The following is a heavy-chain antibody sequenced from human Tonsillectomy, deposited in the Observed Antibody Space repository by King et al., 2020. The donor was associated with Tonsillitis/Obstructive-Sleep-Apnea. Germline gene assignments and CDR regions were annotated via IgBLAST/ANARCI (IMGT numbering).Heavy chain of an antibody. Sequence: VQLQQWGAGLLKPSETLSLTCAVYGGSFSGYYWSWIRQPPGKGLEWFGKINHSGSTNYNPSLKSRVTISVDTSKNQFSLKLSSVTAADTAVYYCASVCCSSTSCYNPTNWFDPWGQGTLVTVSS. CDR1: GGSFSGYY. CDR3: ASVCCSSTSCYNPTNWFDP. CDR2: INHSGST. V-gene: IGHV4-34*01. D-gene: IGHD2-2*02. J-gene: IGHJ5*02.